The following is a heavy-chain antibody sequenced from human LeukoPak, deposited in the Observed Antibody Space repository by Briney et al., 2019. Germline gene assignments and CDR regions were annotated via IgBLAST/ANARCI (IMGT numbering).Heavy chain of an antibody. D-gene: IGHD4-23*01. V-gene: IGHV4-59*01. Sequence: SETLSLTCTVSGGSISSYYWSWIRQPPGKGLEWIGYIYYSGSTNYNPSLKSRVTISVDTSKNQFSLKLSSVTAADTAVYYCARHLRVNYFDYWGQGTLVTVSS. CDR2: IYYSGST. CDR3: ARHLRVNYFDY. CDR1: GGSISSYY. J-gene: IGHJ4*02.